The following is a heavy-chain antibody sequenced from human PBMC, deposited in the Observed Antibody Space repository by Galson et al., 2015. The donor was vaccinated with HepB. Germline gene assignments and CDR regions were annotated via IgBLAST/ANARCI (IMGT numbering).Heavy chain of an antibody. V-gene: IGHV1-24*01. CDR3: ATDKGCSGGSCYSNYWFDP. D-gene: IGHD2-15*01. J-gene: IGHJ5*02. CDR2: FDPEDGET. Sequence: SVKVSCKVSGYTLTELSMHWVRQAPGKGLEWMGGFDPEDGETIYAQKFQGRVTMTEDTSTDTAYMELSSLRSEDTAVYYCATDKGCSGGSCYSNYWFDPWGQGTLVTVSS. CDR1: GYTLTELS.